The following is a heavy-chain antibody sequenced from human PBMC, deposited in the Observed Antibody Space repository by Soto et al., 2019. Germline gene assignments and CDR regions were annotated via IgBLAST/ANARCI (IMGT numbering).Heavy chain of an antibody. Sequence: VHLVQSGAEVKRPGSSVRVSCRASGGTFYTYAFTWVRQAPGQGLEWMGGITPMIGTTKYAEKFHGRVTFSADESASRAYMELSNLRSDDTAVYYCARDVSGMTSVFGFWGQGTLITVSS. CDR2: ITPMIGTT. D-gene: IGHD6-25*01. J-gene: IGHJ4*02. V-gene: IGHV1-69*01. CDR1: GGTFYTYA. CDR3: ARDVSGMTSVFGF.